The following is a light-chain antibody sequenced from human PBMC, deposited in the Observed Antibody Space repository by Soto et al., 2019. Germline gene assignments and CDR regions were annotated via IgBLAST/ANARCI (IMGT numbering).Light chain of an antibody. J-gene: IGKJ4*01. CDR2: AAL. Sequence: IQLTQSPSSLSASVGDRVTITCRASQSIDGYLTCYQQKPGKAPRLLIYAALTLQCCVPSRYRGSGSGTGFTPTTTNLQHDLFAVDACQQGYCPFISSGVGNSVEIK. CDR1: QSIDGY. V-gene: IGKV1-39*01. CDR3: QQGYCPFIS.